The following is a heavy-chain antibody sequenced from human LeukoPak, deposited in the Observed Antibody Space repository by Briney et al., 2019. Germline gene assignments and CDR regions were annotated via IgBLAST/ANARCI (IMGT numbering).Heavy chain of an antibody. CDR1: GYTFTSYG. CDR2: ISAYNSNT. Sequence: ASVKVPCKASGYTFTSYGISWVRQAPGQGLEWMGWISAYNSNTNYAQKLQGRVSMSTDTSTSTAYMELRSLRSDDTAVYYCARGRAGEQQLVDYWGQGTLVTVSS. J-gene: IGHJ4*02. D-gene: IGHD6-13*01. V-gene: IGHV1-18*01. CDR3: ARGRAGEQQLVDY.